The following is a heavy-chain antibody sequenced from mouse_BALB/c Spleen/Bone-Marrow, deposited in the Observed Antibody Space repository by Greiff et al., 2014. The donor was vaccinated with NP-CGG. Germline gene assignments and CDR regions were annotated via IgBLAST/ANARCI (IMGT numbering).Heavy chain of an antibody. CDR3: ARGGLGYAMDY. Sequence: VQLKESGPGLVKPSQSLSLTCSVTGYSITSGYYWNWIRQFPGNKLEWMGYISYDGGNNYIPSLKHRISITRDTSKNQFFLKLYSVTAEDTATYYCARGGLGYAMDYWGHGTSVTVSS. CDR1: GYSITSGYY. J-gene: IGHJ4*01. CDR2: ISYDGGN. V-gene: IGHV3-6*02. D-gene: IGHD2-2*01.